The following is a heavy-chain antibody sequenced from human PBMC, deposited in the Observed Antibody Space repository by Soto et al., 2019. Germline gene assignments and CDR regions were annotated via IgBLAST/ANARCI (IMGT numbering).Heavy chain of an antibody. Sequence: GGSLRLSCAASGFTFSSYSMNWVRQAPGKGLEWVSYISSSSSTIYYADSVKGRFTISRDNAKNSLYLQMNSLRDEDTAVYYCARDRGYYDSSGNWFDPWGQGTLVTVSS. CDR2: ISSSSSTI. V-gene: IGHV3-48*02. CDR3: ARDRGYYDSSGNWFDP. CDR1: GFTFSSYS. J-gene: IGHJ5*02. D-gene: IGHD3-22*01.